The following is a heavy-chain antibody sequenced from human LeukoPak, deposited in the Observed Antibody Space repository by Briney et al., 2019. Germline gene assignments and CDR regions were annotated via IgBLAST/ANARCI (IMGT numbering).Heavy chain of an antibody. CDR1: GFTFSNCA. CDR2: VSGSGGST. V-gene: IGHV3-23*01. Sequence: PGGSLRLSCAASGFTFSNCAMSWVRQAPGKGLEWVSGVSGSGGSTYYADSVKGRFTISRDNSKNMLYLQMNGLRAEDTAVYYCAKGPAPYCSGGSCYSPHWYFDLWGRGTLVTVSS. D-gene: IGHD2-15*01. CDR3: AKGPAPYCSGGSCYSPHWYFDL. J-gene: IGHJ2*01.